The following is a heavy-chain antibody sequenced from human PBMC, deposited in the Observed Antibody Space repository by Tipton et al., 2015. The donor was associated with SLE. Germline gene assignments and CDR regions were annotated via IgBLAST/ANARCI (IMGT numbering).Heavy chain of an antibody. Sequence: TLSLTCTVSGGSISSSSYYWGWIRQPPGKGLEWIGSIYYGGSTYYNPSLKSRDTISVDTSKNQFSLKLSSVTAADTAVYYCARDDPQWLARGTCDIWGQGTMVTVSS. V-gene: IGHV4-39*07. CDR2: IYYGGST. J-gene: IGHJ3*02. CDR1: GGSISSSSYY. D-gene: IGHD6-19*01. CDR3: ARDDPQWLARGTCDI.